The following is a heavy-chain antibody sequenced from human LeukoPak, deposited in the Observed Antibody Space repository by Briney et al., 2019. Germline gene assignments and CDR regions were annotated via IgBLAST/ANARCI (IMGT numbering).Heavy chain of an antibody. V-gene: IGHV1-2*02. CDR2: INPNSGGT. CDR1: GYTFTGYY. J-gene: IGHJ4*02. Sequence: ASVKVSCKASGYTFTGYYMHWVRQAPGQGLEWMGWINPNSGGTNYAQKFQGRVTMTRDTSISTAYMELSRLRSDDTAVYCCARVIVGRRYYDSSGFNYWGQGTLVTVSS. CDR3: ARVIVGRRYYDSSGFNY. D-gene: IGHD3-22*01.